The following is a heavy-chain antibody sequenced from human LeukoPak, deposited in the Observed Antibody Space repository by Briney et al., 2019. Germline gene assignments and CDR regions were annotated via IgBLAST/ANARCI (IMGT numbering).Heavy chain of an antibody. CDR3: ARLKIHPLPTVVTPWARGFDI. Sequence: ASVKVSCKASGGTFSSYAISWVRQAPGQGLEWMGGIIPIFGTANYAQKFQGRVTITADESTSTAYMELSSLRSEDTAVYYCARLKIHPLPTVVTPWARGFDIWGQGTMVTVSS. V-gene: IGHV1-69*13. CDR1: GGTFSSYA. CDR2: IIPIFGTA. D-gene: IGHD4-23*01. J-gene: IGHJ3*02.